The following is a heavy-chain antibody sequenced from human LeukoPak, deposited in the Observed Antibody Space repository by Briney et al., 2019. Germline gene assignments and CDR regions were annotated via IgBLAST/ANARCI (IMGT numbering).Heavy chain of an antibody. D-gene: IGHD4-17*01. J-gene: IGHJ6*02. CDR1: GGSFSGYY. Sequence: PSETLSLTCAVYGGSFSGYYWSWIRQPPGKGLEWIGEINHSGSTNYNPFLKSRVTISVDTSKNQFSLKLSSVTAADTAVYYCARLGDYGYYYYGMDVWGQGTTVTVSS. V-gene: IGHV4-34*01. CDR2: INHSGST. CDR3: ARLGDYGYYYYGMDV.